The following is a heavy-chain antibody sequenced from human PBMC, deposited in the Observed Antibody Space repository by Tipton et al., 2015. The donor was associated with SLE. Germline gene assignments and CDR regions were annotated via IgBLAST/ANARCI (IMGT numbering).Heavy chain of an antibody. CDR1: GLNFGGYG. Sequence: SLRLSCVVSGLNFGGYGMHWVRQAPGKGMEYVAAISDEGDKTYYAKSVKGRFTISRDNSKDTLYLQMGSLKAEDTAVYFCARRSYWSIDCGGYPDYWGQGTLVTVSS. V-gene: IGHV3-64*01. CDR3: ARRSYWSIDCGGYPDY. CDR2: ISDEGDKT. D-gene: IGHD2-21*01. J-gene: IGHJ4*02.